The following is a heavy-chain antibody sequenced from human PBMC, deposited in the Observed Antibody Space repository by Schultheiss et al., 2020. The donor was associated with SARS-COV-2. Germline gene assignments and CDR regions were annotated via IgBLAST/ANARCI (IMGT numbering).Heavy chain of an antibody. Sequence: GGSLRLSCAASGFTFSSYWMSWVRQAPGKGLEWVSAISCSGGSTYYADSVKGRFTISRDDSKNTLYLQMNSLKTEDTAVYYCTTDSVNDYGEIRYWGQGTLVTVSS. V-gene: IGHV3-23*01. D-gene: IGHD4-17*01. J-gene: IGHJ4*02. CDR1: GFTFSSYW. CDR2: ISCSGGST. CDR3: TTDSVNDYGEIRY.